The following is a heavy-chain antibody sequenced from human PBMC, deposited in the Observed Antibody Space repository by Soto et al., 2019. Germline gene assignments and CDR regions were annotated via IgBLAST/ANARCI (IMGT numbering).Heavy chain of an antibody. V-gene: IGHV3-7*03. Sequence: PGGSLRLSCTLSGFTFSRDWMAWVRQAPGKGLEWVANMRPDESEKYYVDSVRGRFTISRDGAENSLHLQMDSLRAEDTALYYCARYGFANGLDIWGQGTTVTVSS. D-gene: IGHD3-10*01. CDR2: MRPDESEK. J-gene: IGHJ6*02. CDR3: ARYGFANGLDI. CDR1: GFTFSRDW.